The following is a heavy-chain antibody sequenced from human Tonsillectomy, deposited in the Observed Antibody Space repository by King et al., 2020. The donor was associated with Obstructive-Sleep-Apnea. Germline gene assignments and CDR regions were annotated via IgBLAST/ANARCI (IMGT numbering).Heavy chain of an antibody. Sequence: QLVQSGGGVVQPGRSLRLSCAASGFTFSSYGMHWVRQAPGKGLEWVAFIRYDGSNKYYADSVKGRFTISRDNSKNTLYLQMNSLRAEDTAVYYCAKGELVPAAIVSVIRGYYGMDVWGQGTTVTVSS. J-gene: IGHJ6*02. V-gene: IGHV3-30*02. CDR2: IRYDGSNK. D-gene: IGHD2-2*01. CDR3: AKGELVPAAIVSVIRGYYGMDV. CDR1: GFTFSSYG.